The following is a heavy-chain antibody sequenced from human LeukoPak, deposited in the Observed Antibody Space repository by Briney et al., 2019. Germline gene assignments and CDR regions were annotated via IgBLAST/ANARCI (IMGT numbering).Heavy chain of an antibody. CDR1: GFSFSTYE. CDR3: ARDRDVDYGNDGFDI. Sequence: GGALRLSCAASGFSFSTYEFHWVRHAPGKGLEWVSYISASGQTIYYADSVRGRFTISRDNAKNSLYLQMNSLGAEDTAVYHCARDRDVDYGNDGFDIWGQGTTVTVSS. J-gene: IGHJ3*02. V-gene: IGHV3-48*03. D-gene: IGHD4/OR15-4a*01. CDR2: ISASGQTI.